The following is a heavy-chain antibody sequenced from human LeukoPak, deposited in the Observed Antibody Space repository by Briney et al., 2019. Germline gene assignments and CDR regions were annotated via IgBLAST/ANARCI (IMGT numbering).Heavy chain of an antibody. Sequence: GGSLRLSCEASEFTFSIYSMHWVRQAPGKGLERVAVISYDGRDKYYVDSVKGRFTISRDNARNSLYLQMNTLRAEDTAVYYCARGEGLGTTNGGYYFAYWGQGSLVIVSS. D-gene: IGHD1-26*01. CDR3: ARGEGLGTTNGGYYFAY. J-gene: IGHJ4*02. CDR2: ISYDGRDK. V-gene: IGHV3-30*04. CDR1: EFTFSIYS.